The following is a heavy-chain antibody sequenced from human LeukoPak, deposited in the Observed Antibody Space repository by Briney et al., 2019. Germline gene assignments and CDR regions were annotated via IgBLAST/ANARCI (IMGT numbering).Heavy chain of an antibody. CDR2: INPNSGGT. V-gene: IGHV1-2*02. J-gene: IGHJ3*01. CDR1: GYTFTSYY. D-gene: IGHD5-24*01. CDR3: AMKAVPRPRLHDAFDF. Sequence: ASVKVSCKTSGYTFTSYYMHWVRQAPGQGLEWMGWINPNSGGTNYAQKFQGRVTMTRDTSISTAYMELSRLRSDDTAVYYCAMKAVPRPRLHDAFDFWGQGTVVSVSS.